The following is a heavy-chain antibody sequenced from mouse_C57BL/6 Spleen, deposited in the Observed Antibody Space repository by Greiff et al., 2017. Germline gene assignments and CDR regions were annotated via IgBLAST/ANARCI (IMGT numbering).Heavy chain of an antibody. CDR2: ISRGSSTI. Sequence: EVNVVESGGGLVKPGGSLKLSCAASGFTFSDYGMHWVRQAPEKGLEWVAYISRGSSTIYYADTVKGRSTFSRDHATNTLFLQLTSLTSEDTAMYYCEGDGNYWYFDVWGTGTTVTVSS. CDR1: GFTFSDYG. J-gene: IGHJ1*03. V-gene: IGHV5-17*01. CDR3: EGDGNYWYFDV. D-gene: IGHD2-1*01.